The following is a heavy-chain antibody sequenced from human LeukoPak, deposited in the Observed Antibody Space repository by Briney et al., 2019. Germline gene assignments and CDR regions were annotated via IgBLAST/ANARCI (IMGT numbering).Heavy chain of an antibody. CDR1: GFTFSSYT. V-gene: IGHV3-23*01. J-gene: IGHJ4*02. CDR3: AKGGPGSYYLDF. Sequence: GGSLRLSCAASGFTFSSYTMTWVRQAPGKGLEWVSAISVSGGSTSYIESVKGRFSTSRDNSKNTLYLQMNSLRAEDTAVYYCAKGGPGSYYLDFWGQGPLVTVSS. D-gene: IGHD3-10*01. CDR2: ISVSGGST.